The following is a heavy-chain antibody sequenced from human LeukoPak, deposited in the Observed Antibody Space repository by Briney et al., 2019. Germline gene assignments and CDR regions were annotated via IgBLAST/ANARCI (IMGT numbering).Heavy chain of an antibody. J-gene: IGHJ4*02. CDR2: ISSSSSYI. CDR3: ARDRYYYGSGSYYISDY. Sequence: GGSLRLSCAASGFTFSSYSMNWVRQAPGKGLEWVSSISSSSSYIYYADSVKGRFTISRDNAKNSLYLQMNSLRAEDTAVYYCARDRYYYGSGSYYISDYWGQGTLVTVSS. D-gene: IGHD3-10*01. V-gene: IGHV3-21*01. CDR1: GFTFSSYS.